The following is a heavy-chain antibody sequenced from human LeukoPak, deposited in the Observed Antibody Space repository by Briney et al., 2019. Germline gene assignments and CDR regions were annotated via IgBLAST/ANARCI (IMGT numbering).Heavy chain of an antibody. CDR1: GFTFSSHW. V-gene: IGHV3-7*01. Sequence: GGSLRLSCAASGFTFSSHWMSWVRQAPGKGLEWVAYIKQDASDKYYVDSMKGRFTISRDNAKNSLYLQMNSLRAEDTAVYYCAKDLMFRGKLELLELDYWGQGTLVTVSS. J-gene: IGHJ4*02. CDR3: AKDLMFRGKLELLELDY. D-gene: IGHD1-7*01. CDR2: IKQDASDK.